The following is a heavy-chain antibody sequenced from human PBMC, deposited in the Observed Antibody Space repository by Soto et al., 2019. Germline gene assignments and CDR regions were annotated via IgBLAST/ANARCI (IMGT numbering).Heavy chain of an antibody. CDR1: GGSISSSSYY. CDR2: IYYSGST. D-gene: IGHD3-16*02. Sequence: QLQLQESGPGLVTPSETLSLTCTVSGGSISSSSYYWGWIRQPPGKGLEWIGSIYYSGSTYYNPSLKSRVTISVDTSKNQFSRKLSSVTVADPAVYYCARGGYDCIWGSYRPVSYWGQGTLVTVSS. J-gene: IGHJ4*02. CDR3: ARGGYDCIWGSYRPVSY. V-gene: IGHV4-39*01.